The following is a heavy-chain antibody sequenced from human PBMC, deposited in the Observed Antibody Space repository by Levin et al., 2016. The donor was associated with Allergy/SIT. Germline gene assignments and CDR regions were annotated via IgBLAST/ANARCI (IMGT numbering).Heavy chain of an antibody. CDR2: IIPIYGSA. J-gene: IGHJ6*02. CDR3: ARGRRVSTQGPDGGDHYYHGMDV. V-gene: IGHV1-69*13. D-gene: IGHD2-2*01. CDR1: GGTFRRDA. Sequence: SVKVSCKASGGTFRRDALSWVRQAPGQGLEWMGGIIPIYGSANYAQKFQGRVTIQADDSATTAYMDLSSLTYEDTAVYYCARGRRVSTQGPDGGDHYYHGMDVWGQGTTVTVSS.